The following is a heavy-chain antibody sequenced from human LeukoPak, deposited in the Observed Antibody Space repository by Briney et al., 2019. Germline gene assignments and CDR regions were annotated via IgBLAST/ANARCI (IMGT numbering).Heavy chain of an antibody. CDR2: INPNGGST. CDR3: ARAVGGWYHTTPTSHWFDP. V-gene: IGHV1-46*01. D-gene: IGHD6-19*01. Sequence: ASVKVFCKASGYTFTSYYMHWVRQAPGQGLEWMGIINPNGGSTSYAQKFQGRVTMTRDTSTSTVYMELSSLRSEDTAVYYCARAVGGWYHTTPTSHWFDPWGQGTLVTVSS. J-gene: IGHJ5*02. CDR1: GYTFTSYY.